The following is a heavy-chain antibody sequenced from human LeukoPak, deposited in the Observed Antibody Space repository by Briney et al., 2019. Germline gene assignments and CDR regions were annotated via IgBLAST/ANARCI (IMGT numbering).Heavy chain of an antibody. CDR2: ISAYNGNT. V-gene: IGHV1-18*01. D-gene: IGHD3-22*01. J-gene: IGHJ4*02. CDR3: ARAYYYDSSGYYLDY. Sequence: ASVKVSCKASGYTFTSYGISWVRQPPGQGLEWMGWISAYNGNTNYAQKLQGRVTMTTDTSTSTAYMELRSLRSDDTAVYYCARAYYYDSSGYYLDYWGQGTLVTVSS. CDR1: GYTFTSYG.